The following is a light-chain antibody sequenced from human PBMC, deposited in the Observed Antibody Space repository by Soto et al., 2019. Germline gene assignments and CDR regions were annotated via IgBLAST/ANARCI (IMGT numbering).Light chain of an antibody. CDR2: LNSDGRH. V-gene: IGLV4-69*01. CDR3: QTWGTGILV. CDR1: SRHSSYA. J-gene: IGLJ2*01. Sequence: QPVLTQSPSASASLGASVKLTCTLSSRHSSYAIAWHQQQPEKGPRYLMKLNSDGRHTKGDGIHDRFSGSSSGTERYLTISSLQSEDEADYYCQTWGTGILVFGGGTKLTVL.